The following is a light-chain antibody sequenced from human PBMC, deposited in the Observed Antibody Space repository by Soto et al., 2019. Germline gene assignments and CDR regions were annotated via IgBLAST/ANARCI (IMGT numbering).Light chain of an antibody. CDR2: WAS. CDR3: QQSYSTTQT. CDR1: QSLLSSSNNKNY. Sequence: DIVMTQSPDSLTMSLGQRATITCKSIQSLLSSSNNKNYLAWYQQKPGQPPKMLIYWASTRESGVPDRFSRSGSGTDFYLTISRLQAEDGAVYEGQQSYSTTQTFGRRTKVDNK. V-gene: IGKV4-1*01. J-gene: IGKJ1*01.